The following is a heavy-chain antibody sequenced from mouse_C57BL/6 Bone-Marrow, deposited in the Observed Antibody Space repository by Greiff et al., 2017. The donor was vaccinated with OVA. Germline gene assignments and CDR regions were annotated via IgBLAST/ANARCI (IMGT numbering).Heavy chain of an antibody. CDR3: ARKIITTVVATGYFDV. D-gene: IGHD1-1*01. CDR2: IYPRSGNT. Sequence: VQWVESGAELARPGASVKLSCKASGYTFTSYGISWVKQRTGQGLEWIGEIYPRSGNTYYNEKFKGKATLTVDKSSSTAYMQLSSLTSEDSAVYFCARKIITTVVATGYFDVWGTGTTVTVSS. V-gene: IGHV1-81*01. CDR1: GYTFTSYG. J-gene: IGHJ1*03.